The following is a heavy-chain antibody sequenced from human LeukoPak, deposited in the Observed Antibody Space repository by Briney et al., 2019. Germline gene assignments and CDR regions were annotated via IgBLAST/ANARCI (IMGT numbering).Heavy chain of an antibody. Sequence: ASVKVSCKASGYTFTSYDINWVRQATGQGLEWMGIINPSGGSTSYAQKFQGRVTMTRDASTSTVYMELSSLRSEDTAVYYCARDDGGSLDYWGQGTLVTVSS. J-gene: IGHJ4*02. CDR3: ARDDGGSLDY. CDR2: INPSGGST. CDR1: GYTFTSYD. V-gene: IGHV1-46*01. D-gene: IGHD1-26*01.